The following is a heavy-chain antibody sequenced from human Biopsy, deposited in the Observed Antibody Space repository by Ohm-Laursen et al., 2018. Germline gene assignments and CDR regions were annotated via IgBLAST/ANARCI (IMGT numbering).Heavy chain of an antibody. D-gene: IGHD6-19*01. J-gene: IGHJ4*02. CDR3: ARGRRTSGWPYFAN. CDR1: GDSLSSGPDN. CDR2: IYSGGNT. Sequence: SDTLSLTCTVSGDSLSSGPDNWSWIRQPPGQGLEYIGFIYSGGNTNYNPSLQNRVTMSVDTSKNQFSLKLSSVIAADTAVYYCARGRRTSGWPYFANWGQGTLVTASS. V-gene: IGHV4-61*01.